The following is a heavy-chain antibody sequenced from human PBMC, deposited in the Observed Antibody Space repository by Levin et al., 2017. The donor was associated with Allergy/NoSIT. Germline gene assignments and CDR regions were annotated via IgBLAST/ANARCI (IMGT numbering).Heavy chain of an antibody. CDR2: VSPSSGGT. D-gene: IGHD2-21*02. CDR1: GYTFTGYY. Sequence: ASVKVSCKASGYTFTGYYLHWVRQAPGQGLEWMGRVSPSSGGTNYGQQFQGRVTMTRDRSISTVYMELRRLTSDDTAVYYCARVPVRGDQAGDYWGQGTLVTVSS. V-gene: IGHV1-2*06. J-gene: IGHJ4*02. CDR3: ARVPVRGDQAGDY.